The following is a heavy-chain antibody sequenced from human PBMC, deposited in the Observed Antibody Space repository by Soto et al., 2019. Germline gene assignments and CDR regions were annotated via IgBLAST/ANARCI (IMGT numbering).Heavy chain of an antibody. CDR1: GFTFSSYA. J-gene: IGHJ4*02. CDR2: ISYDGSNK. Sequence: QVQLVESGGGVVQPGRSLRLSCAASGFTFSSYAMHWVRQAPGKWREWVAVISYDGSNKYYADSVKGRFTISRDNSTNTLYLQMTRLRAEETAVYYCAADSSGYYPTEYWGQGTLVTVSS. D-gene: IGHD3-22*01. CDR3: AADSSGYYPTEY. V-gene: IGHV3-30-3*01.